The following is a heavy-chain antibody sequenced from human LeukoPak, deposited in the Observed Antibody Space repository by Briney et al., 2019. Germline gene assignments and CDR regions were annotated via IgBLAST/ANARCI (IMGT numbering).Heavy chain of an antibody. J-gene: IGHJ4*02. D-gene: IGHD2-21*02. Sequence: PSETLSLTCSVSGGSIRSNYYWGWIRQPPGKGLEWIGNIFYGGHTNYNLSLRGRATISVDTSKNQFSLRLTSVTAADTALYYCARQSGYYCGGDCYWEHWGQGTLVAVSS. CDR3: ARQSGYYCGGDCYWEH. CDR1: GGSIRSNYY. CDR2: IFYGGHT. V-gene: IGHV4-39*01.